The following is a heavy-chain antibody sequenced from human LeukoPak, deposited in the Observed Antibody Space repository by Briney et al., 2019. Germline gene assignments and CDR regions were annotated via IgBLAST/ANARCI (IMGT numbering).Heavy chain of an antibody. CDR3: ARPGGSGWLDP. CDR2: IYSSGNI. V-gene: IGHV4-4*07. Sequence: SETLSLTCKVSGDSISSYFWGWIRQPAGKGLEWIGRIYSSGNIDYNPSFKSRVAMSVDTSRNQISLKLTSVTAADTAVYYCARPGGSGWLDPWGQGSLVTVSS. J-gene: IGHJ5*02. D-gene: IGHD3-16*01. CDR1: GDSISSYF.